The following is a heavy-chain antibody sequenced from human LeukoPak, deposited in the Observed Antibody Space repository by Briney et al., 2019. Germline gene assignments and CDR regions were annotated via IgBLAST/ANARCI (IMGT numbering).Heavy chain of an antibody. V-gene: IGHV1-2*02. CDR3: GREGLAAAGTNYYYYMDV. CDR1: GYTFTGYY. Sequence: ASVKVSCKASGYTFTGYYMHWVRQAPGQGLEWMGWINPNSGGTNYAQKFQGRVTMTRDTSISTAYMELSRLRSDDTAVYYCGREGLAAAGTNYYYYMDVWGKGTTVTVSS. CDR2: INPNSGGT. D-gene: IGHD6-13*01. J-gene: IGHJ6*03.